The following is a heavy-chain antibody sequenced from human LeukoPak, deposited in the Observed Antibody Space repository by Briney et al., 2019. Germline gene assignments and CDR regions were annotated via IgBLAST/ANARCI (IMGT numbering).Heavy chain of an antibody. CDR2: IRSKANSYAT. Sequence: GGSLRLSCAASGFTFSSYSMNWVRQAPGKGLEWVGRIRSKANSYATAYAASVKGRFTISRDDSKNTAYLQMNSLKTEDTAVYYCTSQSDVLLWFGEQMAVDYWGQGTLVTVSS. CDR3: TSQSDVLLWFGEQMAVDY. J-gene: IGHJ4*02. D-gene: IGHD3-10*01. CDR1: GFTFSSYS. V-gene: IGHV3-73*01.